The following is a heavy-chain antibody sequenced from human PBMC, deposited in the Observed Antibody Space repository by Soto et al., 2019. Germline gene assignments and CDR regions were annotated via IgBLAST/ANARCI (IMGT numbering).Heavy chain of an antibody. V-gene: IGHV4-30-2*01. D-gene: IGHD2-8*01. CDR3: ARAQFVDYFMYGYYYYYGMDV. J-gene: IGHJ6*02. CDR2: IYHSGST. CDR1: GGYISSGGYS. Sequence: SETMSLTCAVSGGYISSGGYSWSWIQQPPGKGLEWIGYIYHSGSTYYNPSLKSRVTISVDTSKNQFSLKLSSVTAADTAVYYCARAQFVDYFMYGYYYYYGMDVWGQGTTVTVSS.